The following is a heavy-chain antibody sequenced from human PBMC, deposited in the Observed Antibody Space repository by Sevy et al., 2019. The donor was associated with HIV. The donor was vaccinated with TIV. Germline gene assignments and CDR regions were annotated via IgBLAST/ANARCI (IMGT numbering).Heavy chain of an antibody. J-gene: IGHJ5*02. CDR1: GFTFSSHW. V-gene: IGHV3-7*04. CDR3: ARGGAAIS. Sequence: GGSLRLSCAASGFTFSSHWMTWVRQAPGKGLEWVANIKQDGSDKYYVDSVKGRFTISRDNGKNSLYLQMNSLRVEDTAVYYCARGGAAISWGLGTLDTVSS. CDR2: IKQDGSDK. D-gene: IGHD3-3*01.